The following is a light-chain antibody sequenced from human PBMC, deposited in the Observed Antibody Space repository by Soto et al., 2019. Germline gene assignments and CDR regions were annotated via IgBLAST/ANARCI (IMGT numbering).Light chain of an antibody. CDR3: QHYNSYSWT. CDR2: DAS. CDR1: QGIGNA. V-gene: IGKV1-13*02. Sequence: AIQMTQSPASLSASVGDRVTISCRASQGIGNALGWYQQKPGKAPKLLIYDASSLQGGVPSRFSGSGSGTEFTLTITSLQPDDFATYYCQHYNSYSWTFGQGTKVDIK. J-gene: IGKJ1*01.